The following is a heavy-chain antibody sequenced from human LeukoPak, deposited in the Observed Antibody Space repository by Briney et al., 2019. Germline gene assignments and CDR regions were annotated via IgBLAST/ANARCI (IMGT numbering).Heavy chain of an antibody. Sequence: GESLRLSCAASGFTVSSNYMSWVRQAPGKGLEWVSVIYSGGSTCYADSVKGRFTISRDNSKNTLYLQMNSLRAEDTAVYYCARDGNSGSYYDAFDIWGQGTMVTISS. D-gene: IGHD1-26*01. CDR2: IYSGGST. V-gene: IGHV3-53*01. CDR1: GFTVSSNY. J-gene: IGHJ3*02. CDR3: ARDGNSGSYYDAFDI.